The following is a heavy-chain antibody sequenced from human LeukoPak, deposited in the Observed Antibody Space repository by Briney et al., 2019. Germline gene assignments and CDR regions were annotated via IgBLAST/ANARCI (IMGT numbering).Heavy chain of an antibody. CDR1: GFTFSDYY. Sequence: GGSLRLSCAASGFTFSDYYMSWIRQAPGKGLEWVSYISSSGSTIYYADSVKGRFTISRDNAKNSLYLQMNSLRAEDTAVYYCAKNPADFWSGYRWFDPWGQGTLVTVSS. D-gene: IGHD3-3*01. J-gene: IGHJ5*02. V-gene: IGHV3-11*01. CDR2: ISSSGSTI. CDR3: AKNPADFWSGYRWFDP.